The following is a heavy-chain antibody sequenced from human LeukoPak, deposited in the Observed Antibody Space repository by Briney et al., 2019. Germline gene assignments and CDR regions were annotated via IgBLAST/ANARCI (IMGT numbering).Heavy chain of an antibody. V-gene: IGHV1-58*01. J-gene: IGHJ3*02. D-gene: IGHD3-9*01. CDR1: GFTFSSSA. CDR3: AAPSLNDILTGPSGAFDI. Sequence: GTSVKVSCKASGFTFSSSAVQWARQARGQRLEWIGWIVVGSGNTNYAQKFQERVTITRDMSTSTAYMELSSLRSEDTAVYYCAAPSLNDILTGPSGAFDIWSQGTMVTVSS. CDR2: IVVGSGNT.